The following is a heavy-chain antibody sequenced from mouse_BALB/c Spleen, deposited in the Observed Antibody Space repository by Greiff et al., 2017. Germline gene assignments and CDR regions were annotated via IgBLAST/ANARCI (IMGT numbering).Heavy chain of an antibody. CDR3: DGHTWFAY. J-gene: IGHJ3*01. CDR1: GFNIKDTY. Sequence: EVKLVESGAELVKPGASVKLSCTASGFNIKDTYMHWVKQRPEQGLEWIGRIDPANGNTKYDPKFQGKATITADTSSNTAYLQLSSLTSEDTAVYYCDGHTWFAYWGQGTLVTVSA. V-gene: IGHV14-3*02. CDR2: IDPANGNT.